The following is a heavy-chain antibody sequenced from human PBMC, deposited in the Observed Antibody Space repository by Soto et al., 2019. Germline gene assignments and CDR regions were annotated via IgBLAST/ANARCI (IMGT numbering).Heavy chain of an antibody. CDR3: ARGGRGLRGKNDAFDI. CDR1: GFTFSSYS. J-gene: IGHJ3*02. Sequence: GGSLRLSCAASGFTFSSYSMNWVRQAPGKGLEWVSYISSSSSTIYYADSVKGRFTISRDNAKNSLYLQMNSLRAEDTAVYYCARGGRGLRGKNDAFDIWGQGTMVTVSS. D-gene: IGHD4-17*01. V-gene: IGHV3-48*01. CDR2: ISSSSSTI.